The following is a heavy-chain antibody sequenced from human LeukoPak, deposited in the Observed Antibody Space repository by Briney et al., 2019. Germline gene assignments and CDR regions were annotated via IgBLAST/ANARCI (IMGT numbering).Heavy chain of an antibody. CDR2: INHSGST. D-gene: IGHD5-12*01. CDR3: ARHGPHSGYPFDY. Sequence: SETLSLTCAVYGGSFSGYYWSWIRQPPGKGLEWIGEINHSGSTNYNPSLKSRVTISVDTSKNQFSLKLSSVTAADTAVYYCARHGPHSGYPFDYWGQGTLVTVSS. V-gene: IGHV4-34*01. CDR1: GGSFSGYY. J-gene: IGHJ4*02.